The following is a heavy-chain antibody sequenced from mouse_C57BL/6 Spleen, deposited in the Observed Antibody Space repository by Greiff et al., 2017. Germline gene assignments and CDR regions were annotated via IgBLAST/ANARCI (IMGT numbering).Heavy chain of an antibody. CDR2: ISSGSSTI. D-gene: IGHD2-3*01. CDR3: ARDGFDY. CDR1: GFTFSDYG. V-gene: IGHV5-17*01. Sequence: EVQLVESGGGLVKPGGSLKLSCAASGFTFSDYGMHWVRQAPEKGLEWVAYISSGSSTIYYADTVKGRFTISRDNAKNTLFLQMTSLRSEDTAMYYCARDGFDYWGQGTSVTVSS. J-gene: IGHJ4*01.